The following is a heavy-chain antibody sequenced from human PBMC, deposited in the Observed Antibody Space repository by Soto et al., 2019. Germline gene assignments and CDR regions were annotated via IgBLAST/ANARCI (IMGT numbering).Heavy chain of an antibody. CDR1: GYTFTSYG. J-gene: IGHJ3*02. Sequence: ASVKVSCKASGYTFTSYGISWVRRAPGQGLEWMGWISAYNGNTNYAQKLQGRVTMTTDTSTSTAYMELRSLRSDDTAVYYCARSGHLAYYYDSSGKDDASDIWGQGTMVTVSS. D-gene: IGHD3-22*01. CDR3: ARSGHLAYYYDSSGKDDASDI. CDR2: ISAYNGNT. V-gene: IGHV1-18*01.